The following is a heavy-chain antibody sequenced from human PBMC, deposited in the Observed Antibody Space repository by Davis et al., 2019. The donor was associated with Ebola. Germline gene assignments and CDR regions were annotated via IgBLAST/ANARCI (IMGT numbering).Heavy chain of an antibody. CDR3: TTERFSSGWYGGFDY. D-gene: IGHD6-19*01. V-gene: IGHV3-30*03. J-gene: IGHJ4*02. CDR2: ISYDGSNK. Sequence: PGGSLRLSCAASGFTFSSYGMHWVRQAPGKGLEWVAVISYDGSNKYYADSLKGRFTISRDNSRNTLYLQMSSLKTEDTAVYYCTTERFSSGWYGGFDYWGQGTLITVSS. CDR1: GFTFSSYG.